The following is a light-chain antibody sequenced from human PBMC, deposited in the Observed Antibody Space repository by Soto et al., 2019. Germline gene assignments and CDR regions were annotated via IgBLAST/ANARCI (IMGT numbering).Light chain of an antibody. Sequence: EIVLTQSPDTLSLSPGERATLSCRASQSIRGSFFAWYQQKPRQAPRLLFYGISSRATGIADRCSGSGSGTDFTLTISRLEPEDFVVYYCQQIGSSPLPFGPGTQVDLK. CDR3: QQIGSSPLP. J-gene: IGKJ3*01. CDR1: QSIRGSF. V-gene: IGKV3-20*01. CDR2: GIS.